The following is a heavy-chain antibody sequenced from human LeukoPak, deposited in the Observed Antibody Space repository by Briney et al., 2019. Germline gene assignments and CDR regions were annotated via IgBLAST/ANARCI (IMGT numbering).Heavy chain of an antibody. CDR2: ISSSSYI. CDR1: GFTFSSYS. D-gene: IGHD5-18*01. J-gene: IGHJ4*02. CDR3: AREGIPDFDY. V-gene: IGHV3-21*01. Sequence: GSLRLSCAATGFTFSSYSMNWVRQAPGKGLEWVSSISSSSYIYYADSVKGRFTISRDNAKNSLYLQMNSLRAEDTAVYYCAREGIPDFDYWGQGTLVTVSS.